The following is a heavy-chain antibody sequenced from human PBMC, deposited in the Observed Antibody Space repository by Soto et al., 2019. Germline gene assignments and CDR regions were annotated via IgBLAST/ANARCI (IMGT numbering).Heavy chain of an antibody. Sequence: QVQLVQSGAEVKKPGSSVKVSCKASGGTFSSYTISWVRQAPGQGHEWMGRSIPILGIANYAQKFQGIVTITADKATSTAYMELSTLRSEDMAVYYCARYTRIAVAGTPYYYYGMDVWGQGTTVTVSS. D-gene: IGHD6-19*01. CDR1: GGTFSSYT. J-gene: IGHJ6*02. V-gene: IGHV1-69*02. CDR3: ARYTRIAVAGTPYYYYGMDV. CDR2: SIPILGIA.